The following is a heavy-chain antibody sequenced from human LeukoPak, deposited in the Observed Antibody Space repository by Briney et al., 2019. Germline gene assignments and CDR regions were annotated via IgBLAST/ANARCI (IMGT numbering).Heavy chain of an antibody. CDR3: VRGSDVAFDI. Sequence: WGSLRLSCTVSRFIFSNYWMGWVRQAPGMGLEWVASIRPDGSEEFYADSMKGRFTISRDNTKKSLSLQMNSLRAEETANYYCVRGSDVAFDIWGQGTLITVSS. D-gene: IGHD6-6*01. V-gene: IGHV3-7*04. CDR1: RFIFSNYW. CDR2: IRPDGSEE. J-gene: IGHJ3*02.